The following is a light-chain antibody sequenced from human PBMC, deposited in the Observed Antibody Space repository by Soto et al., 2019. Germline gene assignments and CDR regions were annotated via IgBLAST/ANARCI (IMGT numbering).Light chain of an antibody. Sequence: QSVLTQPASVSRSPGQSITISCTGTSSDIGAYNDVSWYRQHPGKAPKLMIYEVINRPSGVSNRFSGSKSGNTASLTISALQAEDEADYYCSSYTSSSTTPYVFGTGTKLTVL. CDR1: SSDIGAYND. J-gene: IGLJ1*01. V-gene: IGLV2-14*01. CDR2: EVI. CDR3: SSYTSSSTTPYV.